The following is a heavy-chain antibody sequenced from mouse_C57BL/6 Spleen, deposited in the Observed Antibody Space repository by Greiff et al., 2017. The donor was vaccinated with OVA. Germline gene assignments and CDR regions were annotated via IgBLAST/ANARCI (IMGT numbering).Heavy chain of an antibody. Sequence: EVKLMESGGDLVKPGGSLKLSCAASGFTFSSYGMSWVRQTPDKRLEWVATISSGGSYTSYPDSVKGRFTISRDNAKNTLYLQMSSLKSEDTAMYYCAREGGHYYGSSYGDAMDYWGQGTSVTVSS. D-gene: IGHD1-1*01. V-gene: IGHV5-6*01. CDR2: ISSGGSYT. CDR3: AREGGHYYGSSYGDAMDY. J-gene: IGHJ4*01. CDR1: GFTFSSYG.